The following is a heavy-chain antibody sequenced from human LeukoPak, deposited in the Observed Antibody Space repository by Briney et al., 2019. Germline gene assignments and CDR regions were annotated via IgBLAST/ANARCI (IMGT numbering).Heavy chain of an antibody. V-gene: IGHV1-18*01. J-gene: IGHJ4*02. CDR3: ARGPYGDPLSN. D-gene: IGHD4-17*01. CDR2: ISAYNGNT. Sequence: GASVKVSCKASGYTFTSYGISWVRQAPGQGLEWMGWISAYNGNTNYAQKLQGRVTMTRDKSTGTAYMELRSLRSDDTAVYYCARGPYGDPLSNWGQGTLVTVSS. CDR1: GYTFTSYG.